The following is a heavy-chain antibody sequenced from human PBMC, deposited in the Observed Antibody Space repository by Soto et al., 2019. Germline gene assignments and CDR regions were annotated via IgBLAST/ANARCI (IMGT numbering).Heavy chain of an antibody. Sequence: SETLSLTCAVYGGSFSGYYWSWIRQPPGKGLEWIGEINHSGSTNYNPSLKSRVTISVDTSKNQFSLKLSSVTAADTAVYYCARGTRVHSGYFHFDYWGQGTLVTVSS. CDR1: GGSFSGYY. J-gene: IGHJ4*02. D-gene: IGHD3-22*01. CDR3: ARGTRVHSGYFHFDY. CDR2: INHSGST. V-gene: IGHV4-34*01.